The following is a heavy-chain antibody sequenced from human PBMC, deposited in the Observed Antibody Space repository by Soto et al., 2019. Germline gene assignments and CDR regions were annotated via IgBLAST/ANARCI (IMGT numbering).Heavy chain of an antibody. CDR1: AVSITTSY. CDR3: ASSGIVGSEVPTWFDP. D-gene: IGHD3-22*01. Sequence: SETLSLTCTVSAVSITTSYWSWIRQPLGKALEWIGYISYRGSTNYNPSLKSRLTISIDTSKSQISLKLTSMTTADTAVYYFASSGIVGSEVPTWFDPWGQGRLVTVSS. CDR2: ISYRGST. V-gene: IGHV4-59*01. J-gene: IGHJ5*02.